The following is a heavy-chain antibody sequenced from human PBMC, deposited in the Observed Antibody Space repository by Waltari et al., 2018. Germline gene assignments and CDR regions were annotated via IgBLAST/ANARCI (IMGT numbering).Heavy chain of an antibody. D-gene: IGHD1-26*01. J-gene: IGHJ3*02. Sequence: QVQLQQWGAGLLQPSETLSLTCAVYGGSFSRYYWSWIRQPPGKGLEWIGEINHSGSTNYNPSLKSRVTISVDTSKNQFSLKLSSVTAADTAVYYCARAWISLILGATSAFDIWGQGTMVTVS. CDR3: ARAWISLILGATSAFDI. CDR1: GGSFSRYY. CDR2: INHSGST. V-gene: IGHV4-34*01.